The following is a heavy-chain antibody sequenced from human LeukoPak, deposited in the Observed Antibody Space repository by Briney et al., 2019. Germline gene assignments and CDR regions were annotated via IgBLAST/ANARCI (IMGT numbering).Heavy chain of an antibody. Sequence: ASVKVSCKASGGTFSSYAISWVRQAPGQGLEWMGVINPSDGSTTYAQKFQGRVTVTRDTSTSTVYMELSSLRSEDTAVYYCARAWRYTDWFDPWGQGTLATVSS. D-gene: IGHD1-14*01. V-gene: IGHV1-46*01. CDR1: GGTFSSYA. CDR3: ARAWRYTDWFDP. J-gene: IGHJ5*02. CDR2: INPSDGST.